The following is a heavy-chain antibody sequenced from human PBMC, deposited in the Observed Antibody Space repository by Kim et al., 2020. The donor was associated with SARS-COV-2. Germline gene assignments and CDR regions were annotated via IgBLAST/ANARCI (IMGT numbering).Heavy chain of an antibody. Sequence: YAQKFQGRVTSTADESTSTAYMELSSLRSEDTAVYYCARQYYDSSGYYDYWGQGTLVTVSS. J-gene: IGHJ4*02. D-gene: IGHD3-22*01. V-gene: IGHV1-69*01. CDR3: ARQYYDSSGYYDY.